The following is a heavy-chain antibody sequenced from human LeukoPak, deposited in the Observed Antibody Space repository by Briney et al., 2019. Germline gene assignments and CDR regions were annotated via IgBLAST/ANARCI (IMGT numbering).Heavy chain of an antibody. D-gene: IGHD2-21*01. J-gene: IGHJ4*02. V-gene: IGHV1-2*02. CDR1: GYTFTDYY. CDR3: ARGRYCGETTCSDFDS. CDR2: INPNSGGT. Sequence: ASVTVSCKASGYTFTDYYMHWVRQAPGPGLEWTGWINPNSGGTDYAQKFQGRVTLIRDTSISTAYMELSRLTSDDTAVYYCARGRYCGETTCSDFDSWGQGTLVTVSS.